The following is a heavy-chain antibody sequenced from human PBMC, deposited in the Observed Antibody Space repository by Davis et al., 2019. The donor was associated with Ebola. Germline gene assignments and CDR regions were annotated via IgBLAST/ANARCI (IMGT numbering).Heavy chain of an antibody. V-gene: IGHV1-18*01. CDR3: ALDSGSYYYYYYMDV. CDR1: GYTFTSYG. CDR2: ISAYNGNT. Sequence: ASVKVSCKASGYTFTSYGISWVRQAPGQGLEWMGWISAYNGNTNYAQKLQGRVTMTTDTSTSTAYMELRSLRSEDTAVYYCALDSGSYYYYYYMDVWGKGTTVTVSS. D-gene: IGHD1-26*01. J-gene: IGHJ6*03.